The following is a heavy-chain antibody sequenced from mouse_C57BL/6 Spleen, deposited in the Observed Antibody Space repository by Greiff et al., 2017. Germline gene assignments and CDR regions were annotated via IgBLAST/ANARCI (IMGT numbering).Heavy chain of an antibody. Sequence: VQLQQSGAELVKPGASVKISCKASGYAFSSYWMNWVKQRPGTGLEWIGQIYPGDGDTNYNGTFKGKATLTADKSSSTAYMQLSSLTSEDSAVYFCARSRGYYDFYYYAMDYWGQGTSVTVSS. CDR2: IYPGDGDT. CDR1: GYAFSSYW. D-gene: IGHD2-4*01. CDR3: ARSRGYYDFYYYAMDY. V-gene: IGHV1-80*01. J-gene: IGHJ4*01.